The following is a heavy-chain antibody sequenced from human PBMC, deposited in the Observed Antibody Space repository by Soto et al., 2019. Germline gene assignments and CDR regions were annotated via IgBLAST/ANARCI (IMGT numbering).Heavy chain of an antibody. J-gene: IGHJ4*02. CDR1: GGSISSSSYY. Sequence: SETLSLSCTVSGGSISSSSYYWGWIRQPPGKGLEWMGSIYYSGSTSYNLSLKSRVTISVDTSKNQFSLKLSSVTAADTAVYFCARLPGYCSGDSCQIDYGGQGTLVPVSS. D-gene: IGHD2-15*01. CDR2: IYYSGST. V-gene: IGHV4-39*01. CDR3: ARLPGYCSGDSCQIDY.